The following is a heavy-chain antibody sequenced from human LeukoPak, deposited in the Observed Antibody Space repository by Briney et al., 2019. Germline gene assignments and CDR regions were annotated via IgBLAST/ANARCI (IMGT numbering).Heavy chain of an antibody. D-gene: IGHD2-15*01. CDR1: GFTFSSYW. Sequence: RPGGSLRLSCAASGFTFSSYWMSWVRQAPGKGLEWVANIKQDGSEKYYVDSVKGRFTISRDNAKNSLYLQMNSLRAEDTAVYYCARDLQKGDCSGGSCPDYWGQGTLVTVSS. CDR3: ARDLQKGDCSGGSCPDY. CDR2: IKQDGSEK. V-gene: IGHV3-7*01. J-gene: IGHJ4*02.